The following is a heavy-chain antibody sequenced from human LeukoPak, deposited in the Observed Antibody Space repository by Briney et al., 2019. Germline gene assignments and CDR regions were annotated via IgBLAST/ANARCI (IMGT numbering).Heavy chain of an antibody. Sequence: ASVKVSCKVSGYTLTELSMHWVRQAPGKGLEWMGGFDPEDGEAIYAQKLQGRVTMTMDTSISTAYMELTSLRSEDTAVYYCVAKACWGQGTLVTVSS. CDR3: VAKAC. V-gene: IGHV1-24*01. CDR1: GYTLTELS. CDR2: FDPEDGEA. J-gene: IGHJ4*02.